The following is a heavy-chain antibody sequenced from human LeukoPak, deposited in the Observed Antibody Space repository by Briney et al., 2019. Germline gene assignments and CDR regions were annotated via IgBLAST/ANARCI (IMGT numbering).Heavy chain of an antibody. V-gene: IGHV4-30-4*01. Sequence: PSQTLSLTCTVSGGSISSGDYYWSWIRQPPGKGLEWIGYIYYSGSTYYNPPLKSRVTISVDTSKNQFSLKLSSVTAADTAVYYCARDLRWDNTAMVSNWFDPWGQGTLVTVSS. J-gene: IGHJ5*02. D-gene: IGHD5-18*01. CDR2: IYYSGST. CDR1: GGSISSGDYY. CDR3: ARDLRWDNTAMVSNWFDP.